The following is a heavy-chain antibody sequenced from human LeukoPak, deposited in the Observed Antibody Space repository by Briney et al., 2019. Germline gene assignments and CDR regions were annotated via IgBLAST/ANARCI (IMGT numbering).Heavy chain of an antibody. CDR2: FFYSGST. CDR1: GGSISSYY. CDR3: ARAGGSIAAAGTEGINFQH. D-gene: IGHD6-13*01. Sequence: SETLSLTCTVSGGSISSYYLSWIRQPLGKGLDWIGYFFYSGSTNYNPFLKSRVTISVDTSKNQFSLKLSSVTAADTAVYYCARAGGSIAAAGTEGINFQHWGQGTLVTVSS. V-gene: IGHV4-59*01. J-gene: IGHJ1*01.